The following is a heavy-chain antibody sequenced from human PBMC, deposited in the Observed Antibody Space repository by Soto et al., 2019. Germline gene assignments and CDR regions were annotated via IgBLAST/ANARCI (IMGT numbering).Heavy chain of an antibody. J-gene: IGHJ6*02. Sequence: ASVKVSCKASGGTFSSYTISWVRQAPGQGLEWMGRIIPILGIANYAQKFQGRVTITADTSTSTVYMELSSLRSEDTAVYYCATLVGATSYYGMDVWGQGTTVTVSS. CDR1: GGTFSSYT. CDR2: IIPILGIA. CDR3: ATLVGATSYYGMDV. V-gene: IGHV1-69*02. D-gene: IGHD1-26*01.